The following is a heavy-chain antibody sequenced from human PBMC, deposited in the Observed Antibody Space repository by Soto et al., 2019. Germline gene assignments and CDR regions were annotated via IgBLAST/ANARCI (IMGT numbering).Heavy chain of an antibody. J-gene: IGHJ4*02. CDR3: ARFVRHQLPTIDF. Sequence: ASVKVSCKASGYTFTSYDINWVRQATGQGLEWMGWMNPNSGNTGYAQKFQGRVTMTRNTSISTAYMELSSLTSEDTAVYYCARFVRHQLPTIDFWGQGTLVTVSS. CDR1: GYTFTSYD. D-gene: IGHD2-2*01. CDR2: MNPNSGNT. V-gene: IGHV1-8*01.